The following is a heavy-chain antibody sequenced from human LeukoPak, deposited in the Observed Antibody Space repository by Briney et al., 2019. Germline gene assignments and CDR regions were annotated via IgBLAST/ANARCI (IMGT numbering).Heavy chain of an antibody. J-gene: IGHJ5*02. CDR3: APGRYSSSSGPT. CDR1: GFTFDDYA. CDR2: ISGSGGST. Sequence: PGRSLRLSCAASGFTFDDYAMHWVRQAPGKGLEWVSAISGSGGSTYYADSVKGRFTISRDNSKNTLYLQMNSLRAEDTAVYYCAPGRYSSSSGPTWGQGTLVTVSS. D-gene: IGHD6-13*01. V-gene: IGHV3-23*01.